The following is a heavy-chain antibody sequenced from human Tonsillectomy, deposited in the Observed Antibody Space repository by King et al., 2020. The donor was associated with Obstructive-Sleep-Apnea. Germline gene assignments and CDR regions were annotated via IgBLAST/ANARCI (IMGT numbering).Heavy chain of an antibody. CDR3: TRHRVVRGVAYGMDV. Sequence: DVQLVESGGGLVQPGGSLKLSCAASGFTFSGSAMHWVRQASGKGLEWVGRIRSKANSYATAYAASVKGRFTISRDDSKNTAYLQMNSLKTEDTAVYYCTRHRVVRGVAYGMDVWGQGTTVTVSS. J-gene: IGHJ6*02. CDR2: IRSKANSYAT. V-gene: IGHV3-73*01. D-gene: IGHD3-10*01. CDR1: GFTFSGSA.